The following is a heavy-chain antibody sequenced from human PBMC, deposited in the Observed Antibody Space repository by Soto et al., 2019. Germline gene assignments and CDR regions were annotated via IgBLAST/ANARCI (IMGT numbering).Heavy chain of an antibody. V-gene: IGHV3-33*01. D-gene: IGHD5-12*01. CDR2: IWYDGSNK. CDR1: GFTFSSYG. CDR3: ARDRGEVEMATIPDY. J-gene: IGHJ4*02. Sequence: QVTLVESGGGVVQPGRSLRLSCAASGFTFSSYGMHWVRQTPGKGLEWVAVIWYDGSNKYYADSVKGRFSISRDNSKNTLYLQMNSLRAEDTAVYYCARDRGEVEMATIPDYWGQGTLVTVSS.